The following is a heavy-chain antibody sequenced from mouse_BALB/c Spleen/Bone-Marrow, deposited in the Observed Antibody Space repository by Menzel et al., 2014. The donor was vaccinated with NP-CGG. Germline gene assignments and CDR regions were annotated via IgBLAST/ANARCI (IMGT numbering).Heavy chain of an antibody. Sequence: EVQRVESGPGLVKPSQSLSLTCSVTGYSITSGYYWNWIRQFPGNKLERMGYISYDGNNNYNPSLKNRISITRDTSKNHFFLKLNSVTTEDTATYYCAREDYGNYDYFDYWGQGTTLTVSS. D-gene: IGHD2-1*01. J-gene: IGHJ2*01. CDR1: GYSITSGYY. CDR2: ISYDGNN. V-gene: IGHV3-6*02. CDR3: AREDYGNYDYFDY.